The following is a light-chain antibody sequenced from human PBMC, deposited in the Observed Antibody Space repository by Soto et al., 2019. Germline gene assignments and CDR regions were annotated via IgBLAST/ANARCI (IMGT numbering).Light chain of an antibody. J-gene: IGLJ6*01. Sequence: QSPLTHPASVSGSPGQSITVSCAGTKTDVGGYHYVSWYQHRPGKAPRRMIYEVRNRLSGVSNRFSGSKSGNTASLTISRLQSEDEADSYCTSYTPTGALVFGSGTKLTVL. CDR2: EVR. V-gene: IGLV2-14*01. CDR1: KTDVGGYHY. CDR3: TSYTPTGALV.